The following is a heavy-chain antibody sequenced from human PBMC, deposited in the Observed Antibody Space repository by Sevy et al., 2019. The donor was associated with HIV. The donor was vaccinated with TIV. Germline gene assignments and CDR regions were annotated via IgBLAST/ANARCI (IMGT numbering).Heavy chain of an antibody. Sequence: GGSLRLSCAASGFTFSNYWMHWVRQAPGKGLVWVSRINPDGSDTTYADSVKGRFTISRDNVKNTLYLQMNSLRAEDTAVYYCAGDFPLCVYNYGSDAFDIWGQGTMVTVSS. J-gene: IGHJ3*02. V-gene: IGHV3-74*01. D-gene: IGHD5-18*01. CDR1: GFTFSNYW. CDR3: AGDFPLCVYNYGSDAFDI. CDR2: INPDGSDT.